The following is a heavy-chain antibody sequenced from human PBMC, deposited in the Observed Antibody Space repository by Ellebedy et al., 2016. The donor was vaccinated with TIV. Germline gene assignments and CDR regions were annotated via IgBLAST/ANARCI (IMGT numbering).Heavy chain of an antibody. CDR1: GDSISRDH. Sequence: MPSETLSLTCTVSGDSISRDHWSWIRQPPGEGLEWVGFMYNTGVTKYNPAVDSRVTISVNTYKTQLSLKLSTVTAADTAVYDCARTAERAGRWWYFDLWGHGTLLTVSS. J-gene: IGHJ2*01. CDR2: MYNTGVT. D-gene: IGHD6-13*01. CDR3: ARTAERAGRWWYFDL. V-gene: IGHV4-59*01.